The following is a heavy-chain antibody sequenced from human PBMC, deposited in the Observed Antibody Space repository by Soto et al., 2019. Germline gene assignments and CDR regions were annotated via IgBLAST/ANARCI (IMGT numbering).Heavy chain of an antibody. D-gene: IGHD3-10*01. CDR2: ISYDGSNK. CDR1: GFTFSSYA. J-gene: IGHJ4*02. V-gene: IGHV3-30-3*01. CDR3: ARDPLFRFGELLSLPYFDY. Sequence: GGSLRLSCAASGFTFSSYAMHWVRQAPGKGLEWVAVISYDGSNKYYADSVKGRFTISRDNSKNTLYLQMNSLRAEDTAVYYCARDPLFRFGELLSLPYFDYWGQGTLVTVSS.